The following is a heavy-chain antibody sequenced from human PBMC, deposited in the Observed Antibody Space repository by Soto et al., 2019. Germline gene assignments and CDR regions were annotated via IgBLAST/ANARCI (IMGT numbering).Heavy chain of an antibody. CDR2: ISGSGGST. Sequence: GGSLRLSCAASGFTFSSYAMSWVRQAPGKGLEWVSAISGSGGSTYYADSVKGRFTISRDNSKNTLYLQMNSLRAEDTAVYYCAKGGGWYPDYYYYMDVWGKGTTVTVSS. D-gene: IGHD6-19*01. V-gene: IGHV3-23*01. CDR1: GFTFSSYA. CDR3: AKGGGWYPDYYYYMDV. J-gene: IGHJ6*03.